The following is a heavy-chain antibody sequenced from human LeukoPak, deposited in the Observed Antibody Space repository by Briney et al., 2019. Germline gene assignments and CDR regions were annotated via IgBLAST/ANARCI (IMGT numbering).Heavy chain of an antibody. CDR2: ISYDGSNK. V-gene: IGHV3-30-3*01. CDR1: GFTFSSYA. CDR3: TKGTSSSWARLDY. J-gene: IGHJ4*02. D-gene: IGHD6-13*01. Sequence: PGGSLRLSCAASGFTFSSYAMHWVRQAPGKGLEWVAVISYDGSNKYYADSVKGRFTISRDNSKNTLYLQMNSLRAEDTAVYYCTKGTSSSWARLDYWGQGTLVTVSS.